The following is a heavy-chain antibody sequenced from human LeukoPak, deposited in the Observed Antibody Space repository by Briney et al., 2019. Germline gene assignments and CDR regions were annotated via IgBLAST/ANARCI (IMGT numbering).Heavy chain of an antibody. V-gene: IGHV3-30-3*01. CDR3: ARGYSRAAFDI. CDR1: GFTFSSYA. Sequence: GGSLRLSCAASGFTFSSYAMHWVRQAPGKGLEWVAVISYDGSYKYYADSVKGRFTVSRDNGKNSLLLQMNSLRAEDTALYYCARGYSRAAFDIWGQGTVVAVSS. CDR2: ISYDGSYK. J-gene: IGHJ3*02. D-gene: IGHD2-15*01.